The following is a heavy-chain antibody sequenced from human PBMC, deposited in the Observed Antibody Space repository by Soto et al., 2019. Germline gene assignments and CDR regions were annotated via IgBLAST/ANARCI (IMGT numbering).Heavy chain of an antibody. D-gene: IGHD5-18*01. CDR1: GFTFSSYA. V-gene: IGHV3-30*14. Sequence: PGGSLRLSCAASGFTFSSYAMHWVRQAPGKGLEWVAVISYDGSNKYYADSVKGRFTISRDNSKNTLYLQMNSLRAEDTAVYYCARHGYSYGGGYFDYWGQGTTVTVSS. CDR2: ISYDGSNK. J-gene: IGHJ4*03. CDR3: ARHGYSYGGGYFDY.